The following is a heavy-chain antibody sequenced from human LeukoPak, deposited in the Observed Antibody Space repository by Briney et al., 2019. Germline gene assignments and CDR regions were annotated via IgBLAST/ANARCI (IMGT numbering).Heavy chain of an antibody. Sequence: PGGSLRLSCAVPEFIFSGHTMNWVRLAPGKGPEWVSSISSGSSYIYYADSVKGRFTISRDNANNSVYLQMSSLRDEDMGVYYCAREYDSKGRFDYWGQGTLVTVSS. CDR3: AREYDSKGRFDY. J-gene: IGHJ4*02. D-gene: IGHD3-22*01. CDR2: ISSGSSYI. V-gene: IGHV3-21*01. CDR1: EFIFSGHT.